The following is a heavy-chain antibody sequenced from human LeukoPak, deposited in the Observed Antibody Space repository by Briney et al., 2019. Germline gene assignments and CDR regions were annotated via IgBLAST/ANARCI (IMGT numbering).Heavy chain of an antibody. Sequence: PGGSLRLSCVASGFTFRSYWMTWVRQAPGKGLEWVANIKQNGHEESYIDSVKGRFTISRDDAENSLYLQMNSLRAEDTAVYYCARGNYGSGSYQVNWGQGTLVTVSS. CDR3: ARGNYGSGSYQVN. V-gene: IGHV3-7*01. CDR1: GFTFRSYW. D-gene: IGHD3-10*01. J-gene: IGHJ4*02. CDR2: IKQNGHEE.